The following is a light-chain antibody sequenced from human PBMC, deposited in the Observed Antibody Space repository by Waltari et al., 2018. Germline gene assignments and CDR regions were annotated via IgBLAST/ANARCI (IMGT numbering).Light chain of an antibody. CDR2: VNSDGSH. V-gene: IGLV4-69*01. J-gene: IGLJ3*02. CDR3: QTGGHGTWV. CDR1: SGHITNA. Sequence: QLELTQSPSASASLGASVKLTCTLRSGHITNAVAWHQQQPQKGPRYLMKVNSDGSHSRGDEIPDRFSGSSSGAERYLTISSLQSEDEADYYCQTGGHGTWVFGGGTKLTVL.